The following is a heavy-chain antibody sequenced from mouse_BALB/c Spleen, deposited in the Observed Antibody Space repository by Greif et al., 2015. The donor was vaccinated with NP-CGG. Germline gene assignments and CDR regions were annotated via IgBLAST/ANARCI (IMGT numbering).Heavy chain of an antibody. V-gene: IGHV1-54*01. Sequence: QVQLQQSGAELVRPGTSVKVSCKASGYAFTNYLIEWVKQRPGQGLEWIGVINPGSGGTNYNEKFKGKATLTADKSSSTAYMQLSSLTSDDSAVYFCITTVVEFDYWGQGTTLTVSS. CDR3: ITTVVEFDY. D-gene: IGHD1-1*01. CDR1: GYAFTNYL. CDR2: INPGSGGT. J-gene: IGHJ2*01.